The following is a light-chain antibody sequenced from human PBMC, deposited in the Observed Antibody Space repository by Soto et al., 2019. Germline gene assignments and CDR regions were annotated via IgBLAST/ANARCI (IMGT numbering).Light chain of an antibody. CDR2: GTS. CDR1: QSVSTSY. CDR3: QQYGSSPLVT. V-gene: IGKV3-20*01. J-gene: IGKJ5*01. Sequence: EIALTQSPGTLPLSPGERATLSCRASQSVSTSYLAWYQQRPGQARRLVVYGTSNRATGIPDRFSGSGSGKVFTLTISRLKPADFEVYYCQQYGSSPLVTFGQGIRLEIK.